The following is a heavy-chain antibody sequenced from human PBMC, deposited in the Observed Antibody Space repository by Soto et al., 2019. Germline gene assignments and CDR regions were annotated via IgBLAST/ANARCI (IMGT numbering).Heavy chain of an antibody. CDR1: GFTFDDFA. J-gene: IGHJ2*01. CDR3: VKDIGASGAYWYFDL. Sequence: EMQLVESGGGLVQPGRSLRLSCAASGFTFDDFAMHWVRQAPGKGLAWVSGINWNSGDIDYADSVRGRFTISRDNAKNALYLQMNSLRAEDAAFYYCVKDIGASGAYWYFDLWGRGTLVTVSS. D-gene: IGHD2-8*02. V-gene: IGHV3-9*01. CDR2: INWNSGDI.